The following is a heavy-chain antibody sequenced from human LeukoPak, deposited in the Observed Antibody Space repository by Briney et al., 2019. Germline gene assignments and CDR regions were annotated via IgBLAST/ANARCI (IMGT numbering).Heavy chain of an antibody. CDR3: ARHYYHGRGHGGY. J-gene: IGHJ4*02. Sequence: GGSLRLSCAASGFTFSDYYMSWIRQAPGKGLEWLSYISSSGSTTYYADSVKGRFTISRDNAKNSLYLQMNSLRVEDTAVYYCARHYYHGRGHGGYWGQGTLVTVSS. V-gene: IGHV3-11*01. CDR2: ISSSGSTT. CDR1: GFTFSDYY. D-gene: IGHD3-10*01.